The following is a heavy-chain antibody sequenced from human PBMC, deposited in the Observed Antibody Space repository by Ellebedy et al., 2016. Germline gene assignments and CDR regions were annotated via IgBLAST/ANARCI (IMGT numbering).Heavy chain of an antibody. J-gene: IGHJ4*02. CDR2: ISSSSSSYI. CDR1: GFTFSSDS. Sequence: GGSLRLSCAASGFTFSSDSMNWVRQAPGKGVEWVSSISSSSSSYIYYADSVKCRFTISRDNAKNSLYLQMNSLRAEDTAVYYCARSRGSYRSLDYWGQGTLDTVSS. CDR3: ARSRGSYRSLDY. D-gene: IGHD1-26*01. V-gene: IGHV3-21*01.